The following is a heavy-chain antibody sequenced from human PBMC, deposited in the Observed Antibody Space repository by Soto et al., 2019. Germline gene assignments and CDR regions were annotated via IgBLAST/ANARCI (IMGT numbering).Heavy chain of an antibody. CDR3: ARGRALYSNYDS. J-gene: IGHJ5*01. Sequence: QVQLQESGPGLVKPSQTLSLTCTVSGGSISSGDYFWSWIRQYQGKVLEWIGYIYYSGSTYYNPSLKTRVTISLDTSKSQFSLKLSSMTAADTAVYYCARGRALYSNYDSWGQGTLVTVSS. CDR2: IYYSGST. D-gene: IGHD4-4*01. V-gene: IGHV4-31*03. CDR1: GGSISSGDYF.